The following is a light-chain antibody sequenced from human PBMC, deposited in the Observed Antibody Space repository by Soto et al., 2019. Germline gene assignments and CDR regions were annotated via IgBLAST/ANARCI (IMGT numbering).Light chain of an antibody. Sequence: DIQMTQSPSSLSASVGDRVTITCRASQSISSYLSWHQQKPGKAPKLLIYGASSVPSGVPSRFSGTESGTDFTLTIRSLQPEDFATYYCHQSYSTPLTFGQGTKVDIK. V-gene: IGKV1-39*01. J-gene: IGKJ1*01. CDR3: HQSYSTPLT. CDR2: GAS. CDR1: QSISSY.